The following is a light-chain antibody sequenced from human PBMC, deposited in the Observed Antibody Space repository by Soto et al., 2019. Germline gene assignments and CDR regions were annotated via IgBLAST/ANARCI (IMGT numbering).Light chain of an antibody. J-gene: IGLJ3*02. CDR3: QTWGTGILV. V-gene: IGLV4-69*01. Sequence: QPVLTQSPSASASLGASVKLTCTLSSGHSSYAIEWYQQRPEKGPRYLMKLNSDGSHSKGDGIPDRFSGSSSGAERYLTISSLQSEDEADYYCQTWGTGILVFGGGTKLTVL. CDR2: LNSDGSH. CDR1: SGHSSYA.